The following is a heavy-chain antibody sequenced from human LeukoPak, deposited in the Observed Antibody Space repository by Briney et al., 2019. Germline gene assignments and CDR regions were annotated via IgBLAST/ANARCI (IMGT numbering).Heavy chain of an antibody. CDR3: ATDSGDYFDY. D-gene: IGHD7-27*01. CDR1: GFTFSNAW. V-gene: IGHV3-15*01. J-gene: IGHJ4*02. CDR2: IKSKTHGGTT. Sequence: PGGSLRLSCAASGFTFSNAWMSWVRQAPGKGLEWVGRIKSKTHGGTTDYAAPVKGRFTISRDDSKNTLYLQMNSLKTEDTAVYYCATDSGDYFDYWDQGTLVTVSS.